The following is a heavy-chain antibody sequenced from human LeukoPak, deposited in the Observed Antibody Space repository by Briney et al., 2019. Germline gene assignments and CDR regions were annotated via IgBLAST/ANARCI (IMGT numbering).Heavy chain of an antibody. D-gene: IGHD1-1*01. V-gene: IGHV3-66*01. Sequence: GGSLRLSCAAFGFTVSSNYMSWVRQAPGKGLEWVSVIYSGGSTYYADSVKGRFTISRDNSKNTLYLQMNSLRAEDTAVYYCARLRNVDLDVWGQGTTVTVSS. CDR2: IYSGGST. J-gene: IGHJ6*02. CDR3: ARLRNVDLDV. CDR1: GFTVSSNY.